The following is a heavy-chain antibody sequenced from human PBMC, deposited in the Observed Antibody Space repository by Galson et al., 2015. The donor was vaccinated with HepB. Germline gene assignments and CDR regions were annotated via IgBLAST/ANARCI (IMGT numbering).Heavy chain of an antibody. CDR1: GGTFSRHT. J-gene: IGHJ4*02. CDR2: IIPMFGSG. Sequence: SVKVSCKASGGTFSRHTFSWVRQAPGQGLEWMGGIIPMFGSGNHAQKFQGRVTITADESKSTTYMELSSLRSEDTAVYYCARQYDTSGYYPYWGQGTLVTVSS. D-gene: IGHD3-22*01. V-gene: IGHV1-69*13. CDR3: ARQYDTSGYYPY.